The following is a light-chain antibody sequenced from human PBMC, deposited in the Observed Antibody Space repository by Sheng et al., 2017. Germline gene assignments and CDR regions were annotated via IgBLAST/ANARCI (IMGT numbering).Light chain of an antibody. CDR2: EVS. Sequence: DVVMTQSPLSLPVTLGQPASISCRSSQSLVHSDGNIYLNWFQQRPGQPPRRLIYEVSNRDSGVPDRISGSGSGTDFTLKISRVEAEDVGIYYCMQATQWPRTFGQGTKLEIK. CDR3: MQATQWPRT. CDR1: QSLVHSDGNIY. J-gene: IGKJ2*02. V-gene: IGKV2-30*02.